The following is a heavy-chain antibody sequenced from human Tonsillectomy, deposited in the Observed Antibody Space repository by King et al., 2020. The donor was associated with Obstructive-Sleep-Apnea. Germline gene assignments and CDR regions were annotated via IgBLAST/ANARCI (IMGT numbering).Heavy chain of an antibody. D-gene: IGHD6-19*01. CDR2: ISSSSSYI. CDR1: GFTFSSYS. Sequence: VQLVESWGGLVKPGGSLRLSCAASGFTFSSYSLNWVRQGPGKGLEWVSAISSSSSYIYYADSVKGRFTISRDNAKNSLYLQMNSLTAEDTAVYYCARDSGSGITVAATDYWGQGTLVTVSS. J-gene: IGHJ4*02. V-gene: IGHV3-21*01. CDR3: ARDSGSGITVAATDY.